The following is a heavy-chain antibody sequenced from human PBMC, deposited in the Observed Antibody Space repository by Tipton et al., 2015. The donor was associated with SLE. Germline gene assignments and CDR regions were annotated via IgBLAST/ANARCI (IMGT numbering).Heavy chain of an antibody. Sequence: LRLSCTASGGSISSYYWSWIRQPPGKGLEWIGYIYYSGSTNYNPSLKSRVTISVDTSKNQFSLKLSSVTAADTAVYYCAREQDYWGQGTLVTVSS. CDR2: IYYSGST. J-gene: IGHJ4*02. V-gene: IGHV4-59*01. CDR3: AREQDY. CDR1: GGSISSYY.